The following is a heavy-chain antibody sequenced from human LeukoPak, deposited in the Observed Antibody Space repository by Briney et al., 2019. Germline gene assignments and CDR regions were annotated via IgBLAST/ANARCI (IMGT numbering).Heavy chain of an antibody. D-gene: IGHD6-19*01. V-gene: IGHV3-66*01. CDR3: ASRGSSGWYQGGFDY. Sequence: PGGSLRLSCAVSGFTVSSNYMSWVRQAPGKGLEWVSVIYSGGNTYYADSVKGRFTISRDNSKNTMYIQMNSLRAEDTAVYYCASRGSSGWYQGGFDYWGQGTLVTVSS. CDR1: GFTVSSNY. CDR2: IYSGGNT. J-gene: IGHJ4*02.